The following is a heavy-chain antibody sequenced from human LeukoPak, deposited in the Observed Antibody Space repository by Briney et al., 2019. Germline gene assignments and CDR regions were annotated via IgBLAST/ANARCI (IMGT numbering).Heavy chain of an antibody. D-gene: IGHD3-22*01. V-gene: IGHV3-64*04. CDR3: ARPLSSGRNNAFDI. Sequence: PGGSLRLSCSASGFTFSSYAMHWVRQAPGKGLEYVSAISSNGGSTYYADSVKGRFTISRDNSKNTLYLQMNSLRAEDTAVYYCARPLSSGRNNAFDIWGQGTMVTVSS. J-gene: IGHJ3*02. CDR2: ISSNGGST. CDR1: GFTFSSYA.